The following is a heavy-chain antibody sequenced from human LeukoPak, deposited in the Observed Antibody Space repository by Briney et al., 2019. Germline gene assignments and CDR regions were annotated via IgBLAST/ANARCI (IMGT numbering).Heavy chain of an antibody. Sequence: GGTLRLSCAASGFTFSNYGMSWVRQAPGKGLEWVSAVSGNGGSSFYADSVKGRFTISRDNSKNTLFLQVDSLRAEDSAIYYCARRKVGGTGDYWGQGTQVTVSS. D-gene: IGHD1-26*01. CDR2: VSGNGGSS. CDR1: GFTFSNYG. V-gene: IGHV3-23*01. CDR3: ARRKVGGTGDY. J-gene: IGHJ4*02.